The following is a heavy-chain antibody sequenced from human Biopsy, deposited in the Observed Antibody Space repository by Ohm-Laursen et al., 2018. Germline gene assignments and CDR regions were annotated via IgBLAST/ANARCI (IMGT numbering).Heavy chain of an antibody. J-gene: IGHJ4*02. CDR1: GFSFNNYG. V-gene: IGHV3-30*03. CDR3: ARGRTGG. CDR2: LSYDGSIK. Sequence: RSLRLSCSASGFSFNNYGMHWVRQGPGKGLEWVALLSYDGSIKYYADSVRGRFTISRDNSKNTLYLQMNSLRAEDTAVYYCARGRTGGWGQGTLVTVAS. D-gene: IGHD1/OR15-1a*01.